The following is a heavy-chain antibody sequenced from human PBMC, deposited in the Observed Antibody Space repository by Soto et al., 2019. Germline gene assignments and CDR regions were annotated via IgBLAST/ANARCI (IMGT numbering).Heavy chain of an antibody. CDR1: GFTFSDYY. D-gene: IGHD3-10*01. CDR2: ISSSGSTI. CDR3: ARSRRGVRGVVYYYYMDV. Sequence: EGSLRLSCAASGFTFSDYYMSWIRQAPGKGLEWVSYISSSGSTIYYADSVKGRFTISRDNAKNSLYLQMNSLRAEDTAVYYCARSRRGVRGVVYYYYMDVWGKGTTVTVSS. V-gene: IGHV3-11*01. J-gene: IGHJ6*03.